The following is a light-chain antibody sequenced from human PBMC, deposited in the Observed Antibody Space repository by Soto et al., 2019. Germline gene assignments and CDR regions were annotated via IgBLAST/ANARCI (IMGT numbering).Light chain of an antibody. V-gene: IGKV1-5*03. Sequence: DIQMTQSPSTLCASVGDRVTITCRASQRISTCLAWYQQKPGKAPRLLIYKPSTLESGVPSRFSGSGSGSEFTLTISSLQPDDFATYYCQQYNSVSLLTFGGGTKVEIK. CDR1: QRISTC. J-gene: IGKJ4*01. CDR2: KPS. CDR3: QQYNSVSLLT.